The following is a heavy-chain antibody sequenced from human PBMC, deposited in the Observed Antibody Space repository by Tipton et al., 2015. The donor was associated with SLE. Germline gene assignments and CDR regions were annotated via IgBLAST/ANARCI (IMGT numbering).Heavy chain of an antibody. CDR1: GFTFSSYA. D-gene: IGHD3-3*01. CDR2: ISYDGSNK. CDR3: ARSPGPEWSPDY. Sequence: SLRLSCVASGFTFSSYAMHWVRQAPGKGLEWVAVISYDGSNKYYADSVKGRFTISRDNSKNTLYLQMNSLRAEDTAVYYCARSPGPEWSPDYWGQGTLVTVSS. J-gene: IGHJ4*02. V-gene: IGHV3-30-3*01.